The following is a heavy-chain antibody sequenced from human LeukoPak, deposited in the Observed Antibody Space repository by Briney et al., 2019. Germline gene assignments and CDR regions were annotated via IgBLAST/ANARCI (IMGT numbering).Heavy chain of an antibody. CDR3: ARDYYDILTGYYKVFDY. V-gene: IGHV3-30*04. D-gene: IGHD3-9*01. CDR2: ISYDGRNK. CDR1: GFTFSSYA. Sequence: GGSLRLSCAASGFTFSSYAMHWVRQAPGKGLEWVAVISYDGRNKYYADSVKGRFTISRDNAKNSLYLQMNSLRAEDTAVYYCARDYYDILTGYYKVFDYWGQGTLVTVSS. J-gene: IGHJ4*02.